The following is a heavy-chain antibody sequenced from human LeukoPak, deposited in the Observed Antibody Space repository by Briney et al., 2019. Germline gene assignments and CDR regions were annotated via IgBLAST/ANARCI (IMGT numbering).Heavy chain of an antibody. CDR1: GFTFSSYA. D-gene: IGHD3-10*01. V-gene: IGHV3-74*01. CDR3: ASSHYYYGSGDSFDY. Sequence: PGGSLRLSCAASGFTFSSYAMSWVRQAPGKGLVWVSRINSNGSSTSYADSVKGRFTISRDNAKNTLYLQMNSLRAEDTAVYYCASSHYYYGSGDSFDYSGQGTLVTVSS. J-gene: IGHJ4*02. CDR2: INSNGSST.